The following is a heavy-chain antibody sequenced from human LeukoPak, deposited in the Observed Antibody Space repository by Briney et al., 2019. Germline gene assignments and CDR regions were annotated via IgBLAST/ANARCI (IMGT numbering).Heavy chain of an antibody. J-gene: IGHJ6*02. CDR2: IIPILGIA. CDR3: ARGFESTVVHPGDYYYGMDV. Sequence: ASVKVSCKASGGTFSSYAISWVRQAPGQGLEWMGRIIPILGIANYAQKFQGRVTITADKSTSTAYMELSSLRSEDTAVYYCARGFESTVVHPGDYYYGMDVWGQGTTVTVYS. CDR1: GGTFSSYA. V-gene: IGHV1-69*04. D-gene: IGHD4-23*01.